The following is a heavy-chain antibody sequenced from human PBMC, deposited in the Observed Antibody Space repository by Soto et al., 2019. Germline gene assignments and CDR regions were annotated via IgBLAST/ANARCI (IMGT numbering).Heavy chain of an antibody. J-gene: IGHJ5*02. CDR2: INPSVGST. Sequence: QVQLVQSGAEVKKPGASVKVSCKASGYTFTSYYMHWVRQAPGQGLEWMGIINPSVGSTSYAQKFEGRVTMTRDKSTSTVYMELSSLRSDDTAVSYCARDGDCSGGSCYWGGRAFDPWGQGTLVTVSS. CDR3: ARDGDCSGGSCYWGGRAFDP. CDR1: GYTFTSYY. D-gene: IGHD2-15*01. V-gene: IGHV1-46*01.